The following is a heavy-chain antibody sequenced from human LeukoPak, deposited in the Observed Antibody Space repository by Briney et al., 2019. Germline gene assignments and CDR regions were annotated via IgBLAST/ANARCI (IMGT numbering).Heavy chain of an antibody. CDR3: ARLLNHDNEYSYGVGATDNWFDP. D-gene: IGHD5-18*01. CDR2: ISGSGGST. J-gene: IGHJ5*02. CDR1: GFTFSSYA. Sequence: GGSLRLSCAASGFTFSSYAMSWVRQAPGKGLEWVSAISGSGGSTYYADSVKGRFTISRDNSKNTLYLQMNSLRAEDTAVYYCARLLNHDNEYSYGVGATDNWFDPWGQGTLVTVSS. V-gene: IGHV3-23*01.